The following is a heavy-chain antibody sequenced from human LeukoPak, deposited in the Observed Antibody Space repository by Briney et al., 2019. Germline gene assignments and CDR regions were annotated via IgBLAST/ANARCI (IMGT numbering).Heavy chain of an antibody. V-gene: IGHV3-48*04. CDR3: VLAVDY. CDR2: ISSTSSTI. CDR1: GFTFSNYN. Sequence: GGSLRLSCAVSGFTFSNYNMHWVRQAPRKGLEWISYISSTSSTIYYADSVKGRLTISRDNAKNLLYLQMNSLRAEDTAVYYCVLAVDYWGQGTLVTVSS. D-gene: IGHD1-26*01. J-gene: IGHJ4*02.